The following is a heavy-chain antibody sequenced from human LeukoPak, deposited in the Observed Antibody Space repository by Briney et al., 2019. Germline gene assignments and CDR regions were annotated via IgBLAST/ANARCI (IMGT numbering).Heavy chain of an antibody. V-gene: IGHV1-2*02. Sequence: ASVKVSCKASGYTFTGYYMHWVRQAPGQGPEWMGWINPNSGGTNYAQNFQGRVTMTRDTSITTAYMELSSLRSDDTAVYYCARSLSSGWLDDWGQGTLVTVSS. CDR1: GYTFTGYY. J-gene: IGHJ4*02. D-gene: IGHD6-19*01. CDR2: INPNSGGT. CDR3: ARSLSSGWLDD.